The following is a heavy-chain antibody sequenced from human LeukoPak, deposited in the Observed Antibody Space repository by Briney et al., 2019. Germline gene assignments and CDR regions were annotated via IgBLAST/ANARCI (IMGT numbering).Heavy chain of an antibody. CDR3: ARVRLLRYFDWLPRGNWFDP. D-gene: IGHD3-9*01. J-gene: IGHJ5*02. Sequence: PSETLSLTCAVYGGSFSGYYWSWIRQPPGKGLEWIGEINHSGSTNYNPSLKSRVTISVDTSKNQFPLKLSSVTAADTAVYYCARVRLLRYFDWLPRGNWFDPWGQGTLVTVSS. CDR1: GGSFSGYY. CDR2: INHSGST. V-gene: IGHV4-34*01.